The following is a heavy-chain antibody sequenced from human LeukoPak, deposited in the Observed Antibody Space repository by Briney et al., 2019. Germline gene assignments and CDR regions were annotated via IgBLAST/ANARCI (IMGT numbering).Heavy chain of an antibody. CDR1: GYSFTSYW. Sequence: LEESLKISCKGSGYSFTSYWIGWVRQMPGKGLEWMGIIYPGDSDTRYSPSFQGQVTISADKSISTAYLQWSSLKASDTAMYYCARLDCSGGSCYQGENYYWYFDLWGRGTLVTVSS. J-gene: IGHJ2*01. D-gene: IGHD2-15*01. V-gene: IGHV5-51*01. CDR2: IYPGDSDT. CDR3: ARLDCSGGSCYQGENYYWYFDL.